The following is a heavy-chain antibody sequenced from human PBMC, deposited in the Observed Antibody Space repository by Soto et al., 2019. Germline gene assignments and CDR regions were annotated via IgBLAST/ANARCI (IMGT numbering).Heavy chain of an antibody. D-gene: IGHD5-12*01. CDR2: IIPILGIA. J-gene: IGHJ6*02. V-gene: IGHV1-69*08. Sequence: QVQLVQSGAEVKKPGSSVKVSCKASGGTFSSYTISWVRQAPGQGLEWMGRIIPILGIANYAQKFQGRVTITADKSTSTAYMELSSLRSEDTGVYYCAREGGSGYSGYDYYYYYGMDVWGQGTTVTVSS. CDR3: AREGGSGYSGYDYYYYYGMDV. CDR1: GGTFSSYT.